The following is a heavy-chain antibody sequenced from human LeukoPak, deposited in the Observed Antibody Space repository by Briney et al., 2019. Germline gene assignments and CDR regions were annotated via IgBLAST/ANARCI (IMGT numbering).Heavy chain of an antibody. D-gene: IGHD3-3*01. V-gene: IGHV3-30-3*01. CDR2: ISYDGSNK. Sequence: GGSLRLSCAASGFTFSSYAMHWVRQAPGKGLEWVAVISYDGSNKYYADSVKGRFTISRDNAKNSLYLQMNSLRAEDTAVYYWARLEAGRRGYFDWGGQEPLVTVPS. CDR3: ARLEAGRRGYFDW. J-gene: IGHJ4*02. CDR1: GFTFSSYA.